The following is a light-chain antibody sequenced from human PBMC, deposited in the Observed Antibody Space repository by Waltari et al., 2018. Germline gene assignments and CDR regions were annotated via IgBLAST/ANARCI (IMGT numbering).Light chain of an antibody. V-gene: IGKV1-39*01. J-gene: IGKJ2*01. CDR1: QSVSPS. CDR2: ATA. Sequence: DTQLTQSPASLSASVGDRVTITCRASQSVSPSLNWYQQKAGKAPKLLIFATANLQNGVPSRFSGGGSETDFTLNITSLQPEDSATYYCQQSHTFPYTFGQGTTLEIK. CDR3: QQSHTFPYT.